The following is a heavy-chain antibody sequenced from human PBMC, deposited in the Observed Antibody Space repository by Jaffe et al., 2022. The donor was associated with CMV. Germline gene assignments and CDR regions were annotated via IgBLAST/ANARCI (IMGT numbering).Heavy chain of an antibody. CDR1: GFTFSDYY. CDR3: ARDGARAAAGFLGSRRPMKPYYFDY. J-gene: IGHJ4*02. D-gene: IGHD6-25*01. Sequence: QVQLVESGGGLVKPGGSLRVSCVASGFTFSDYYMTWLRQAPGQGLEWLASISSSSGFKDYAGSVKGRFTISRDNAKNSLYLQMNSLRAEDTAVYYCARDGARAAAGFLGSRRPMKPYYFDYWGQGILVTASS. V-gene: IGHV3-11*06. CDR2: ISSSSGFK.